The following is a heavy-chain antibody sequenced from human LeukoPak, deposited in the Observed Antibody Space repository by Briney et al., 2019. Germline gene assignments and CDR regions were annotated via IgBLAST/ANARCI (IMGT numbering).Heavy chain of an antibody. V-gene: IGHV1-69*05. CDR3: ARGTGTFYYYYMDV. CDR1: GGTFSSYA. Sequence: GAPVKVSCKASGGTFSSYAISWVRQAPGQGLEWMGGIIPIFGTANYAQKFQGRVTITTDESTSTAYMELSSLRSEDTAVYYCARGTGTFYYYYMDVWGKGTTVTVSS. CDR2: IIPIFGTA. D-gene: IGHD1-1*01. J-gene: IGHJ6*03.